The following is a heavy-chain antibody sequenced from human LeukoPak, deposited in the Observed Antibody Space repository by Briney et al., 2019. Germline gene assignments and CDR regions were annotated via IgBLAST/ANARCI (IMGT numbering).Heavy chain of an antibody. J-gene: IGHJ3*02. D-gene: IGHD1-26*01. V-gene: IGHV3-48*03. CDR3: AKEGSYDALDI. CDR2: ISSSATNI. CDR1: GFSFSSYE. Sequence: GGSLRLSCAASGFSFSSYEMNWVRLAPGKGLEWGSHISSSATNIYYADSVKGRFNISRDNAKNSPYLQTNSLRAEDTAVYYCAKEGSYDALDIWGQGTMVTVSS.